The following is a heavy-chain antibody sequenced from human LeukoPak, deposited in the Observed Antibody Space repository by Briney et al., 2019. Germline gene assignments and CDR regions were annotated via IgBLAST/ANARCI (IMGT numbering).Heavy chain of an antibody. CDR3: AKAPNYYDSSDYGY. J-gene: IGHJ4*02. CDR1: GFTFSSYA. CDR2: ISGSGGST. D-gene: IGHD3-22*01. V-gene: IGHV3-23*01. Sequence: PGGSLRLSCAASGFTFSSYAMSWVRQAPGQGLEWVSAISGSGGSTYYADSVKGRFTISRDNSKNTLYLQMNSLRAEDTAVYYCAKAPNYYDSSDYGYWGQGTLVTVSS.